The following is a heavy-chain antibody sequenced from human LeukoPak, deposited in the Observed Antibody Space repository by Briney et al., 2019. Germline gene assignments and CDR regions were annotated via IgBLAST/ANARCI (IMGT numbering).Heavy chain of an antibody. D-gene: IGHD3-10*01. CDR1: GGSFSGYH. J-gene: IGHJ4*02. CDR2: INHSGST. Sequence: SETLSLTCAVYGGSFSGYHWSWIRQPPGKGLEWIGEINHSGSTNYNPSLKSRVTISVDTSKNQFSLKLSSVTAADTAVYYCARLLHYYGSGSRTDYWGQGTLVTVSS. CDR3: ARLLHYYGSGSRTDY. V-gene: IGHV4-34*01.